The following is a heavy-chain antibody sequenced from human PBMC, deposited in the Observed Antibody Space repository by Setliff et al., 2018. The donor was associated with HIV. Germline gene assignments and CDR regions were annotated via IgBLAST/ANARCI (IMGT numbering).Heavy chain of an antibody. Sequence: PSETLSLTCAVSGDSVTTSSWWSWVRQSPGKGLEWIGEIYRSGSTNYNPSLKSRVTISVDKSKNQFFLKLTSVTAADTAVYFCAREGQQLARSFDFWGQGSLVTVSS. D-gene: IGHD6-13*01. CDR3: AREGQQLARSFDF. J-gene: IGHJ4*02. CDR1: GDSVTTSSW. CDR2: IYRSGST. V-gene: IGHV4-4*02.